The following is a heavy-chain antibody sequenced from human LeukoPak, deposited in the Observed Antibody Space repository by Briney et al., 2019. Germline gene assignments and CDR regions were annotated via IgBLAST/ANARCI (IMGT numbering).Heavy chain of an antibody. CDR3: AKNVKVVPAAIEYYMDV. D-gene: IGHD2-2*01. CDR1: GFTFSSYA. V-gene: IGHV3-30-3*02. Sequence: GGSLRLSCAASGFTFSSYAMHWVRQAPGKGLEWVAVISYDGSNKYYADSVKGRFTISRDNSKNTLYLQMNSLRAEDTAVYYCAKNVKVVPAAIEYYMDVWGKGTTVTVSS. J-gene: IGHJ6*03. CDR2: ISYDGSNK.